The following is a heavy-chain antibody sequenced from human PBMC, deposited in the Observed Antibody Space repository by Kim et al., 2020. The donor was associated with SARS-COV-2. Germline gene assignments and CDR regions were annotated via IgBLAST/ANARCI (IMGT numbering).Heavy chain of an antibody. CDR1: GFTFSNYV. D-gene: IGHD6-13*01. CDR2: ISHDGSDK. V-gene: IGHV3-30*03. J-gene: IGHJ4*02. CDR3: ARDRVSSWDFDY. Sequence: GGSLRLSCAASGFTFSNYVMHWVRQAPGKGLEWVAIISHDGSDKNYSDSVRGRFTISRDNSKNTLYLQMNSLRAEDTALYYCARDRVSSWDFDYWGQGTLVTVSS.